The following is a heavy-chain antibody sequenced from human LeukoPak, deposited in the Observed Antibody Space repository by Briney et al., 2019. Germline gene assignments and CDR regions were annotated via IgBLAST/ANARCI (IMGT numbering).Heavy chain of an antibody. Sequence: GGSLRLSCAASGFTFSSYWMSWVRQAPGEGLEWVANIKQDGSEKYYVDSVKGRFTISRDNAKNSLYLQMNSLRAEDTAVYYCARGRRPDSSGWYLEDYYYGMDVWGQGTTVTVSS. CDR1: GFTFSSYW. CDR3: ARGRRPDSSGWYLEDYYYGMDV. CDR2: IKQDGSEK. D-gene: IGHD6-19*01. J-gene: IGHJ6*02. V-gene: IGHV3-7*01.